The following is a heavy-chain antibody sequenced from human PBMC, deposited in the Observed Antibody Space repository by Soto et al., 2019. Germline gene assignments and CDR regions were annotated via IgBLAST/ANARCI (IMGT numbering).Heavy chain of an antibody. CDR3: ARRGSGSYYAY. CDR2: ISGSGGST. D-gene: IGHD1-26*01. Sequence: EVQLLESGGGLVQPGGSLRLSCAASGFTFSSYAMRWVRQAPVKRLEWVSAISGSGGSTYYADSVKGRFTISRDNSKNTPYLRMNSLRAEDTAVYYCARRGSGSYYAYWGQGTLVSVSS. CDR1: GFTFSSYA. J-gene: IGHJ4*02. V-gene: IGHV3-23*01.